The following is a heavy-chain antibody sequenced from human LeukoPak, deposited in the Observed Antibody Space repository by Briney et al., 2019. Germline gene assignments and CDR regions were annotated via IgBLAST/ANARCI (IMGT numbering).Heavy chain of an antibody. CDR2: IYYSGST. CDR3: ARDVDYYENSGLYYYFDS. Sequence: SETLSLTCTVSGGSINSGDSYWSWIRHHPGKGLEWIGFIYYSGSTYFNPSLKSRVTMSLDTSKNQFSLRLSSVTAADTAVYYCARDVDYYENSGLYYYFDSWGQGTLVTVSS. D-gene: IGHD3-22*01. V-gene: IGHV4-31*03. CDR1: GGSINSGDSY. J-gene: IGHJ4*02.